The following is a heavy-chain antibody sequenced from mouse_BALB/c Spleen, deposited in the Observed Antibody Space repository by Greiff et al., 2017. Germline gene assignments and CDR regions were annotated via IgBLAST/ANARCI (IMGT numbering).Heavy chain of an antibody. J-gene: IGHJ3*01. D-gene: IGHD1-1*01. CDR2: ISSGGSYT. CDR3: ASHYGSSPAWFAY. CDR1: GFTFSSYG. V-gene: IGHV5-6*02. Sequence: EVKLVESGGDLVKPGGSLKLSCAASGFTFSSYGMSWVRQTPDKRLEWVATISSGGSYTYYPDSVKGRFTISRDNAKNTLYLQMSSLKSEDTAMYYCASHYGSSPAWFAYWGQGTLVTVSA.